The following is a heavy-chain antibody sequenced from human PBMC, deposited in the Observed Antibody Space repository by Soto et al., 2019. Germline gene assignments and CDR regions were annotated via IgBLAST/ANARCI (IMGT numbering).Heavy chain of an antibody. Sequence: SETLSLTCTVSGGSISSYTYYWGWIRQPPGKGLEWIGSIYYTGSTYYNPSLKSRVAISADTSKNQLSLKLTSVTAAETAVYYCARHPSGSQHAYYYGMDVWGQGTTVTVSS. J-gene: IGHJ6*02. V-gene: IGHV4-39*01. CDR2: IYYTGST. D-gene: IGHD1-26*01. CDR3: ARHPSGSQHAYYYGMDV. CDR1: GGSISSYTYY.